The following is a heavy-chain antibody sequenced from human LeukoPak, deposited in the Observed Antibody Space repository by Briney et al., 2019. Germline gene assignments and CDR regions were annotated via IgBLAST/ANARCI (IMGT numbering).Heavy chain of an antibody. Sequence: ASVKVSCKASGYTFTSYYMHWVRQAPGQGLEWMGIINPSGGSTSYAQKFQGRVTMTRDTSRSTVYMELSSLRSGDTAVYYCARDPARWELPRWTFDYWGQGTLVTVSS. V-gene: IGHV1-46*01. CDR2: INPSGGST. J-gene: IGHJ4*02. CDR1: GYTFTSYY. CDR3: ARDPARWELPRWTFDY. D-gene: IGHD1-26*01.